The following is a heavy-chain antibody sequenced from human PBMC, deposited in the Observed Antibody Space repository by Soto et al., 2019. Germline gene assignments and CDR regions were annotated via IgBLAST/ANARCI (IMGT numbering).Heavy chain of an antibody. CDR1: GFTFSSYS. D-gene: IGHD7-27*01. CDR3: ARGPLTDAFDI. Sequence: EVQLVESGGGLVKPGGSLRLSCAASGFTFSSYSMNWVRQAPGKGLEWVSSISSSSSYIYYADSVKGRFTISRDNAKNSLYLHMNSLRAEDTAVYYCARGPLTDAFDIWGKGTMVTVSS. CDR2: ISSSSSYI. V-gene: IGHV3-21*01. J-gene: IGHJ3*02.